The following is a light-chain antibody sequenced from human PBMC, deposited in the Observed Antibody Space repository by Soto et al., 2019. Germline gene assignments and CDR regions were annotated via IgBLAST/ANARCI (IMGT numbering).Light chain of an antibody. CDR1: SSNIGNNY. J-gene: IGLJ1*01. CDR2: DNN. CDR3: GTWDSSLSAYV. Sequence: QSVLTQPPSVSAAPGQKVTISCSGSSSNIGNNYVSSYQQLPGTAPKLLIYDNNKRTSGIPDRFSGSKSGTSATLGITGLQTGDEADYYCGTWDSSLSAYVFGTGTKVTVL. V-gene: IGLV1-51*01.